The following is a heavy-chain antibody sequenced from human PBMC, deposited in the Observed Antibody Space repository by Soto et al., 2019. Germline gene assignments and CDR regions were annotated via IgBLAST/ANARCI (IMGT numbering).Heavy chain of an antibody. CDR3: ARGDEGLFVYGMDV. Sequence: EVQLVESGGGLVQPGGSLRLSCAASGFTFSRFDMHWVRQVAGKGLEWVSTIWSAGDTYFSDSVRGRFTISRGNGKNSLYLQMNSLRAGDTAVYYCARGDEGLFVYGMDVWGQGTTVTVSS. CDR2: IWSAGDT. CDR1: GFTFSRFD. J-gene: IGHJ6*02. V-gene: IGHV3-13*01. D-gene: IGHD2-21*02.